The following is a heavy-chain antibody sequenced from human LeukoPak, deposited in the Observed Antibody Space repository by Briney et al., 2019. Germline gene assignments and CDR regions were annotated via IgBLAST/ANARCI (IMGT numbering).Heavy chain of an antibody. V-gene: IGHV4-34*01. Sequence: SETLSLTCAVYGGSFSGYYWSWIRQPPGKGLEWIGEINHSGSTNYNPSLKSRFTMSVDTSKNQFSLKLSSVTAADTAVYYCARFRYSGYDWLDYWGQGTLVTVSS. CDR3: ARFRYSGYDWLDY. CDR1: GGSFSGYY. J-gene: IGHJ4*02. CDR2: INHSGST. D-gene: IGHD5-12*01.